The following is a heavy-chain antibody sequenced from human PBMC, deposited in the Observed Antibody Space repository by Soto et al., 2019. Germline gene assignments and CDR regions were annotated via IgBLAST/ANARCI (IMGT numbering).Heavy chain of an antibody. CDR1: GFTFGDYA. CDR3: TRDTYYYGSVSYTYYYYMDV. V-gene: IGHV3-49*03. CDR2: IRSKAYGGTT. J-gene: IGHJ6*03. Sequence: SLRLSCTASGFTFGDYAMSWFRQAPGKGLEWIGFIRSKAYGGTTEYAASVKGRFTISRDDSKSIAYLQMNSLKTEDTAVYYCTRDTYYYGSVSYTYYYYMDVLGKGSTITVSS. D-gene: IGHD3-10*01.